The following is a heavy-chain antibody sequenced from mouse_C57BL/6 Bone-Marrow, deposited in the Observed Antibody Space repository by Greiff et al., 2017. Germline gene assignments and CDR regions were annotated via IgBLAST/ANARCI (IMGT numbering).Heavy chain of an antibody. CDR1: GFSLSTSGMG. CDR3: ARREGYYYYGSSWYFDV. Sequence: ESGPGILQSSQTLSLTCSFSGFSLSTSGMGVSWIRQPSGKGLEWLAHSYWDDDKRDNPSLKSRPTISKDTSRNQVFLKITSVDTADTATYYCARREGYYYYGSSWYFDVWGTGTTVTVSS. D-gene: IGHD1-1*01. CDR2: SYWDDDK. V-gene: IGHV8-12*01. J-gene: IGHJ1*03.